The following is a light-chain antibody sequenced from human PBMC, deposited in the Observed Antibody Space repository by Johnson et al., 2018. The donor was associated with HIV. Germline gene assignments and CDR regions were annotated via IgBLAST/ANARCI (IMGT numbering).Light chain of an antibody. V-gene: IGLV1-51*02. CDR2: ENN. J-gene: IGLJ1*01. Sequence: QSVLTQPPSVSAAPGQKVTISCSGSSSNIGNNYVSWYQQLPGTAPKLLIYENNKRPSGIPDRFSGSKSGTSATLGITGLQTGYEADYYCGTWDSSLRVGYVLGTGTKVTVL. CDR1: SSNIGNNY. CDR3: GTWDSSLRVGYV.